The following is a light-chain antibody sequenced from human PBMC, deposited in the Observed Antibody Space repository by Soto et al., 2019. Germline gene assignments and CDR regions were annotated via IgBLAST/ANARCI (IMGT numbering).Light chain of an antibody. V-gene: IGLV2-8*01. CDR2: EVF. J-gene: IGLJ1*01. CDR3: SSYAGSNNFDV. Sequence: SALTQPPSASGSPGQSVTISCTGPSSDVGGYNYVSWYQQHPGKAPKLMIYEVFNRPSGVPDRFSGSKSGNTAFLTVSGLQAEDEADYYCSSYAGSNNFDVFGTGTKLTVL. CDR1: SSDVGGYNY.